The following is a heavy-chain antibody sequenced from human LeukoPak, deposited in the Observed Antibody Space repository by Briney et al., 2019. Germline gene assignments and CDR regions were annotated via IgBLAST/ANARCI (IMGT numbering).Heavy chain of an antibody. CDR3: ARNIVGATTWFSEADASDI. CDR2: IYYSGST. CDR1: GGSISSYY. J-gene: IGHJ3*02. Sequence: SETLSLTCTVSGGSISSYYWSWIRQPPGKGLEWIGYIYYSGSTNYNPSLKSRVTISVDTSKNQFSLKLSSVTAADTAVYYCARNIVGATTWFSEADASDIWGQGTMVTVSS. V-gene: IGHV4-59*01. D-gene: IGHD1-26*01.